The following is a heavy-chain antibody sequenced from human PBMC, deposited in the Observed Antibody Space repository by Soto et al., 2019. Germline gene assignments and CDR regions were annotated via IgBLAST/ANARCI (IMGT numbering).Heavy chain of an antibody. CDR3: TRASLRYGKPGRYYYLLAV. Sequence: ASVKVSCKASGYTFTGYYMHWVRRAPGQGLEWMGWINPNSGGTNYAQKFQGWVTMTRDTSISTAYMELSRLRSDDTAVYYCTRASLRYGKPGRYYYLLAVCGKGTTVSVSS. D-gene: IGHD1-26*01. V-gene: IGHV1-2*04. J-gene: IGHJ6*04. CDR2: INPNSGGT. CDR1: GYTFTGYY.